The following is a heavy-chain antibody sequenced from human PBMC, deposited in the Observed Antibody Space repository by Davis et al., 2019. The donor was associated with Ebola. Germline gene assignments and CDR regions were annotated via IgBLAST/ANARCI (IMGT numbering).Heavy chain of an antibody. CDR1: GFTVSRNH. V-gene: IGHV3-53*01. CDR3: ATPSFDP. CDR2: IYSGGST. Sequence: GESLKISCAASGFTVSRNHMSWVRQAPGKGLAWVSVIYSGGSTFYADSVKGRFTISRDNSKNTLYLQMNSLRAEDTAVYYCATPSFDPWGQGTLVTVSS. J-gene: IGHJ5*02.